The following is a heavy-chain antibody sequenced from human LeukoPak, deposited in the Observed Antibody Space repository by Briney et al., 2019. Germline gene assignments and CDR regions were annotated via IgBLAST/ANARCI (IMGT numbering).Heavy chain of an antibody. J-gene: IGHJ6*02. Sequence: GGSLRLSCAASGFIVSSNYMSCVRQAPGKGLEWVSVIYSGGGTYYADSVKGRFTISRDNSKNTLYLQMNSLRAEDTAVYYCARHDYDSSGYYGYYGMDVWGQGTTVTVSS. CDR1: GFIVSSNY. V-gene: IGHV3-66*04. D-gene: IGHD3-22*01. CDR3: ARHDYDSSGYYGYYGMDV. CDR2: IYSGGGT.